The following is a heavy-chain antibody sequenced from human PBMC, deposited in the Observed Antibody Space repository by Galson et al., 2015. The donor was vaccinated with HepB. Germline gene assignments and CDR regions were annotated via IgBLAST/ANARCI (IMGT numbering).Heavy chain of an antibody. CDR3: AVVPAAHQGYFDL. V-gene: IGHV1-46*01. Sequence: SVKVSCKASGYTFTSYGISWVRQAPGQGLEWMGIINPSGGSTSYAQKFQGRVTMTRDTSTSTVYMELSSLRSEDTAVYYCAVVPAAHQGYFDLWGRGTLVTVSS. J-gene: IGHJ2*01. CDR1: GYTFTSYG. CDR2: INPSGGST. D-gene: IGHD2-2*01.